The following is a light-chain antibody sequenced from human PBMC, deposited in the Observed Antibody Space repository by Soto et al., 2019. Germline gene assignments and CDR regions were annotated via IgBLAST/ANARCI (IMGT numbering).Light chain of an antibody. V-gene: IGLV1-47*01. CDR2: RND. CDR3: AAWDDSLSGRV. CDR1: SSNIGRHS. J-gene: IGLJ1*01. Sequence: QSVLTQPPSASETPGQRVTISCSGGSSNIGRHSVFWYQHLPGTAPKLLIYRNDQRPSGVPDRFSGSKSGTSASLAISGLRYEDEADYYCAAWDDSLSGRVFGTGTKLTVL.